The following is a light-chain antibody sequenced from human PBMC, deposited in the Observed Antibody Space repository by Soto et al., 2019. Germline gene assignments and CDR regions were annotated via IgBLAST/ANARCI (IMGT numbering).Light chain of an antibody. J-gene: IGKJ1*01. CDR3: QQYGSSPRT. CDR1: QSVRSNY. V-gene: IGKV3-20*01. Sequence: EIVLTQSPGTLSLSPGERATLSCRASQSVRSNYLAWYQQKPGQAPRLLIYGASSRATGIPERFGGSGSGTDFTLTISRLEPEDFAVYYCQQYGSSPRTF. CDR2: GAS.